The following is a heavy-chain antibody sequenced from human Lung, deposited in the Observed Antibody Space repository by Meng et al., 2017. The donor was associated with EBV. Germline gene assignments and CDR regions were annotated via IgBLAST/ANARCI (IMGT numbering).Heavy chain of an antibody. Sequence: QGQLVRSGAEVKKPGASVKVSCKASGYTFPSDCIHWVRQAPGQRLEWMGWIDAGNGDTHYSPRFQGRVTITGDTPTSTAYMEVSRLTSEDTAVYYCARDGAVAATRGNWLDPWGQGTLVTVSS. CDR3: ARDGAVAATRGNWLDP. D-gene: IGHD2-15*01. CDR2: IDAGNGDT. V-gene: IGHV1-3*01. J-gene: IGHJ5*02. CDR1: GYTFPSDC.